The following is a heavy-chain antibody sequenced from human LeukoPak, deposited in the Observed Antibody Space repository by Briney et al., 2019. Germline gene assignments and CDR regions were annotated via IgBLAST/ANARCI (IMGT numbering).Heavy chain of an antibody. CDR3: ARGGPNYDILTGPLLPFGY. J-gene: IGHJ4*02. CDR2: IKPNSGGT. V-gene: IGHV1-2*02. CDR1: GYTFTRQY. Sequence: GASVKVSCKASGYTFTRQYMHWVRQAPGQGLERMGWIKPNSGGTNYAQKFQGRVTMTRDTSISTAYMELSSLRSDDTAVYYCARGGPNYDILTGPLLPFGYWGQGTLVTVSS. D-gene: IGHD3-9*01.